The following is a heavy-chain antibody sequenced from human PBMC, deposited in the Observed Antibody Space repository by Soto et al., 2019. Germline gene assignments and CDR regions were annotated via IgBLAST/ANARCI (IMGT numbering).Heavy chain of an antibody. CDR2: IYYSGST. CDR3: ARDGYYFDY. Sequence: SDTLSLTCTVSGGSISIYYWSWIRQPPGKGLEWIGYIYYSGSTNYNPSLKSRVTISVDTSKNQFSLKLSSVTAADTAVYYCARDGYYFDYWGQGTLVTVSS. V-gene: IGHV4-59*01. CDR1: GGSISIYY. J-gene: IGHJ4*02. D-gene: IGHD3-10*01.